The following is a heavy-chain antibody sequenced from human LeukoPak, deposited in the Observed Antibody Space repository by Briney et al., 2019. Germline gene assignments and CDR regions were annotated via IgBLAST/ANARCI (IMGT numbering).Heavy chain of an antibody. V-gene: IGHV1-58*02. CDR1: GFTFSNSA. J-gene: IGHJ4*02. CDR2: IVVDSGNT. D-gene: IGHD2-15*01. CDR3: AADLYCSGGRCSVH. Sequence: SVTVSCKASGFTFSNSAMQWVRQARGQRLELIGWIVVDSGNTNYAQKFQQRLTITRDMSTSTAYMELSSLRSEDTAVYFCAADLYCSGGRCSVHWGQGTLVTVSS.